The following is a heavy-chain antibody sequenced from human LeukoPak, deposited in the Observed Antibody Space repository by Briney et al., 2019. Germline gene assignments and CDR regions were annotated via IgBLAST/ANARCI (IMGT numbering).Heavy chain of an antibody. D-gene: IGHD3-22*01. J-gene: IGHJ4*02. Sequence: PGGSLRLSCAASGFTFSNFWMTWVRQAPGKGLEWVSSITGSGVSTNNADSVKGRFTISRDNSENTLYLQMNSLRVEDTAVYYCVKTSSGYYYFDYWGQGTLVTVSS. V-gene: IGHV3-23*01. CDR3: VKTSSGYYYFDY. CDR2: ITGSGVST. CDR1: GFTFSNFW.